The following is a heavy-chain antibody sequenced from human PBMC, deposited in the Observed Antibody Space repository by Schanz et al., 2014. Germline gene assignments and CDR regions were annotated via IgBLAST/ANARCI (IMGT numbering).Heavy chain of an antibody. CDR3: VRDELLWFGEVLSLDY. Sequence: DVHLLESGGGLVQPGGSLRLSCAASEFTFSTDAMSWVRQAPGKGLEWVSSISSGGGSTYYADSVKGRFTISRDNSKNTLYLQMKSLRAEDTAVYYCVRDELLWFGEVLSLDYWGQGALVTVSS. D-gene: IGHD3-10*01. CDR2: ISSGGGST. CDR1: EFTFSTDA. J-gene: IGHJ4*02. V-gene: IGHV3-23*01.